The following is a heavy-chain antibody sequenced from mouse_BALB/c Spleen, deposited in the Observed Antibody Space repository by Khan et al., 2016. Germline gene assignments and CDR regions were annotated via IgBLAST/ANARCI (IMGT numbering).Heavy chain of an antibody. Sequence: VQLKESGAELVKPGASVKLSCTASGFNIKDTYMHWVKQRPEQGLEWIGRIDPANGNTKYDPKFQGKATITADTSSNTAYLQLSSLPSEDTAAYYCARNAYDYAGGFAYWGQGTLVTVSA. CDR2: IDPANGNT. V-gene: IGHV14-3*02. D-gene: IGHD2-4*01. CDR1: GFNIKDTY. J-gene: IGHJ3*01. CDR3: ARNAYDYAGGFAY.